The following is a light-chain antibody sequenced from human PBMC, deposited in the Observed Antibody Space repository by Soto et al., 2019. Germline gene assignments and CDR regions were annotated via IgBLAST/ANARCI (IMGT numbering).Light chain of an antibody. CDR3: GTWDSSLSAYVV. J-gene: IGLJ2*01. Sequence: QSVLTQPPSVSAAPGQKVTISCSGSSSNIGNNYVPWYQQLPGTAPKLLIYENNKRPSGIPDRFSGSKSGTSATLGITGLQTGDEADYYCGTWDSSLSAYVVFGGGTKLTVL. CDR1: SSNIGNNY. CDR2: ENN. V-gene: IGLV1-51*02.